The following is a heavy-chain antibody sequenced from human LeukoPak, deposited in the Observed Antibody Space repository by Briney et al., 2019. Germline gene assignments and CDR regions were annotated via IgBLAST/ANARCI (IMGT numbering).Heavy chain of an antibody. D-gene: IGHD3-10*01. CDR2: ISTFNGYT. CDR3: ARGKFYYDL. CDR1: GYIFTSNS. V-gene: IGHV1-18*04. J-gene: IGHJ4*02. Sequence: ASVKVSCKPSGYIFTSNSITWVRQASGQQLEWMGWISTFNGYTKYAQNLQGRITMTRDTSTRAVYLEMRNLRSDDTAVYFCARGKFYYDLWGQGTLVTVSS.